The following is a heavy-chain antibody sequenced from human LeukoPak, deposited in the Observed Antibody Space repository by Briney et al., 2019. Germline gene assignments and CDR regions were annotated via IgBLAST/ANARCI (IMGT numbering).Heavy chain of an antibody. CDR3: ARAPTVSNAAYFDY. CDR2: IYTSGST. Sequence: PSETLSLTCTVSGGSISSYYWSWIRQPAGKGLEWIGRIYTSGSTNYNPSLKSRVTMSVDTSKNQFSLKLSSVTAADTAVYYCARAPTVSNAAYFDYWGQGTLVTVSS. V-gene: IGHV4-4*07. D-gene: IGHD4-17*01. J-gene: IGHJ4*02. CDR1: GGSISSYY.